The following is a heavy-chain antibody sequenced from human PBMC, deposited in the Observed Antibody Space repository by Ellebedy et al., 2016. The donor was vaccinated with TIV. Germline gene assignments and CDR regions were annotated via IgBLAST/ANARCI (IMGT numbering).Heavy chain of an antibody. J-gene: IGHJ5*02. CDR2: ISAYNGNT. CDR1: AYTFTSYG. CDR3: ATVVDIMITFGGVNSNWFDP. D-gene: IGHD3-16*01. Sequence: AASVKVSCKASAYTFTSYGISWVRQAPGQGLEWMGWISAYNGNTNYAQKLQGRVTMTTDTSTSTAYMELRSLRSDDTAVYYCATVVDIMITFGGVNSNWFDPWGQGTLVTVSS. V-gene: IGHV1-18*04.